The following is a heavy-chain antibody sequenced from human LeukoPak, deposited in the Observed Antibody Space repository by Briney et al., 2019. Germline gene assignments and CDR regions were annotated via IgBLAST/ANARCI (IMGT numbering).Heavy chain of an antibody. Sequence: PSETLSLTCTVSGGSISSSSYYWGWIRQPPGKGLEWIGIIYYSGSTYYNPSLKSRLTISVDTSKNQFSLKLSSVTATDTAVYHCARRGYCSSTSCYEYWLDPWGQGTLVTVSS. D-gene: IGHD2-2*01. J-gene: IGHJ5*01. CDR1: GGSISSSSYY. CDR2: IYYSGST. V-gene: IGHV4-39*01. CDR3: ARRGYCSSTSCYEYWLDP.